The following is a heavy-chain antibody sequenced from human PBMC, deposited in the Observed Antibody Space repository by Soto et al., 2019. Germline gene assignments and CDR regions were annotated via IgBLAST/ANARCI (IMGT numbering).Heavy chain of an antibody. Sequence: GGSLRLSCAASGSTFSSDAMHWVRQAPGKGLEWVAVIPYDGSYQYYADSVRGRFTIARDNSKNMLYLQMNSLRADDTAVYYCARDVGTQLDFWSTSGMDVWGQGTTVTVS. CDR2: IPYDGSYQ. CDR1: GSTFSSDA. CDR3: ARDVGTQLDFWSTSGMDV. J-gene: IGHJ6*02. D-gene: IGHD3-3*01. V-gene: IGHV3-30*04.